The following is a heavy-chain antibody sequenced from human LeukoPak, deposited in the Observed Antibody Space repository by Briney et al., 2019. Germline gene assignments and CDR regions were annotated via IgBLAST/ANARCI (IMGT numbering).Heavy chain of an antibody. Sequence: GGSLRPSCAASGFTFSSYSMNWVRQAPGKGLEWVSYISSSSSTIYYADSVKGRFTISRDNAKNSLYLQMNSLRAEDTAVYYCAKEYRKIALDYWGQGTLVTVSS. CDR2: ISSSSSTI. D-gene: IGHD1-14*01. CDR1: GFTFSSYS. V-gene: IGHV3-48*01. CDR3: AKEYRKIALDY. J-gene: IGHJ4*02.